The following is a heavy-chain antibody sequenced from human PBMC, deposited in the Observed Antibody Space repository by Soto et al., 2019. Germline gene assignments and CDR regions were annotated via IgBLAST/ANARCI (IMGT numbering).Heavy chain of an antibody. CDR1: GGSISSYY. V-gene: IGHV4-59*08. Sequence: PSETLSLTCTVSGGSISSYYWGWVRQPPGKGLEGIGYIYYSGSTNYNPSLQSRVTISVDTSKNQFSLKLSSVTAADTAVYYCARQDRYCSGGSCYLFRAFDIWGKGTMVPVSS. CDR2: IYYSGST. D-gene: IGHD2-15*01. J-gene: IGHJ3*02. CDR3: ARQDRYCSGGSCYLFRAFDI.